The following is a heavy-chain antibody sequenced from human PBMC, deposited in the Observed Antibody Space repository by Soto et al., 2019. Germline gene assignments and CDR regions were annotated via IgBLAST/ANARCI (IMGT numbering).Heavy chain of an antibody. D-gene: IGHD6-19*01. J-gene: IGHJ6*02. Sequence: GSLRLSCAASGFTFSNAWMSWVRQAPGKGLEWVGRIKSKTDGGTTDYAAPVKGRFTISRDDSKNTLYLQMNSLKTEDTAVYYCTTDPYSSIAVAGIYYYYGMDVWGQGTTVTVSS. CDR2: IKSKTDGGTT. CDR3: TTDPYSSIAVAGIYYYYGMDV. CDR1: GFTFSNAW. V-gene: IGHV3-15*01.